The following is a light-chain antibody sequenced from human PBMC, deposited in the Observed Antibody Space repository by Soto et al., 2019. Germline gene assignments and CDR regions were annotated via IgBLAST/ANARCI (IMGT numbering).Light chain of an antibody. CDR3: QQYDKWPRP. Sequence: VMTQSPNTLSVSPGEIAALSCRASQSVSTNLAWYQQKPGQPPRLLIYFASTRATAVPARFTAGGSGTEFTLTISSLQSDDLAVYYCQQYDKWPRPFGQVTKVDIK. CDR2: FAS. V-gene: IGKV3-15*01. CDR1: QSVSTN. J-gene: IGKJ1*01.